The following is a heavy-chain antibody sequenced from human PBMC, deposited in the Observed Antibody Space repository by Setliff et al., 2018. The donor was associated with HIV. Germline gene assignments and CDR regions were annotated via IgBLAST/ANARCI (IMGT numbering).Heavy chain of an antibody. D-gene: IGHD6-19*01. Sequence: SETLSLTCVVSGVSISNSLWWTWVRQPPGKGLEWIGEVSHSGSTNYNPSLKSRVAISVDKSKNQFSLRLTSVTAADTAVYYCARGVYSSGWYLLTRLDPWGQGVLVTVSS. J-gene: IGHJ5*02. CDR3: ARGVYSSGWYLLTRLDP. CDR1: GVSISNSLW. CDR2: VSHSGST. V-gene: IGHV4-4*02.